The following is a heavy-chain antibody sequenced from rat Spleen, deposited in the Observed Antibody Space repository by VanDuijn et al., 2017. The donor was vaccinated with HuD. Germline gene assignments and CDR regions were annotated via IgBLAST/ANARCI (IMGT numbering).Heavy chain of an antibody. CDR2: VSYDGYKT. D-gene: IGHD4-3*01. CDR1: GFTFSNYG. V-gene: IGHV5-29*01. CDR3: AKWGDSGYFDY. Sequence: EVQLVESGGGLVQPGRSMKLSCAASGFTFSNYGMAWVRQAPTKGLEWVATVSYDGYKTYYRDSVKGRLTISRNNAKSTLYLQMDSLRSDDTATYYCAKWGDSGYFDYWGQGVMVTVSS. J-gene: IGHJ2*01.